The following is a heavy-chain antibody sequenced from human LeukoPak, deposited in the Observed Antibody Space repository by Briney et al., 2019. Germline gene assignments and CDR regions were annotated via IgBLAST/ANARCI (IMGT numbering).Heavy chain of an antibody. Sequence: SVKVSCKASGGTFISYAISWVRQAPGQGLEWMGGIIPILDTANYAQKFQGRVTITADESTSTAYMELSSLRSEDTAVYYCARAVIINYYDSSGYHPFDYWGQGTLVTVSS. CDR1: GGTFISYA. V-gene: IGHV1-69*13. CDR3: ARAVIINYYDSSGYHPFDY. J-gene: IGHJ4*02. D-gene: IGHD3-22*01. CDR2: IIPILDTA.